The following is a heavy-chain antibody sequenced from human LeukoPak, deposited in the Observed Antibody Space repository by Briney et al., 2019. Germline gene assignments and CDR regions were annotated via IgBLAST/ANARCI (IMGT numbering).Heavy chain of an antibody. CDR2: TWYHGNNK. Sequence: GGSLRLSCEASGFTFSGYGMHWVRQAPGKGLEWVSGTWYHGNNKYYADSVKGRFTISRDNSKNTLYLQMNSLRAEDTAVYYCATPLDYFDMSDSHQGGDWGQGTLVTVSS. CDR3: ATPLDYFDMSDSHQGGD. J-gene: IGHJ4*02. CDR1: GFTFSGYG. D-gene: IGHD3-22*01. V-gene: IGHV3-33*01.